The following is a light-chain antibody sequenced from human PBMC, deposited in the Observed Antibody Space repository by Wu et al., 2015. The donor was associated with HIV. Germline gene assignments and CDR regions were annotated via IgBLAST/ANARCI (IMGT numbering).Light chain of an antibody. CDR3: QQYGSSHQGIT. CDR1: QSVSSSY. CDR2: GAS. V-gene: IGKV3-20*01. Sequence: EIVLTQSPGTLSLSPGERATLSCRASQSVSSSYLAWYQQKPGQAPRLLIYGASSRATGIPDRFSGSGSGTDFTLTISRLEPEDFAVYYCQQYGSSHQGITFGGGTKVEIK. J-gene: IGKJ4*01.